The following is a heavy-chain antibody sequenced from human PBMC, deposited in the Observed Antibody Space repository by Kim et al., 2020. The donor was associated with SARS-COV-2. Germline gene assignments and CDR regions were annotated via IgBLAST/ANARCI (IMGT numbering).Heavy chain of an antibody. D-gene: IGHD6-13*01. Sequence: GESLKISCKGSGYSFTSYWISWVRQMPGKGLEWMGRIDPSDSYTNYSPSFQGHVTISADKSISTAYLQWSSLKASDTAMYYCARHTFPDSSSWYRNYYGMDVWGQGTTVTVSS. CDR1: GYSFTSYW. V-gene: IGHV5-10-1*01. J-gene: IGHJ6*02. CDR3: ARHTFPDSSSWYRNYYGMDV. CDR2: IDPSDSYT.